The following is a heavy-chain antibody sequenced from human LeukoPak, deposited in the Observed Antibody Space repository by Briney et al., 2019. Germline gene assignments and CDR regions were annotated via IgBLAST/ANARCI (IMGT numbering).Heavy chain of an antibody. J-gene: IGHJ4*02. CDR2: INHSGST. CDR1: GGSFSGYY. V-gene: IGHV4-34*01. D-gene: IGHD3-10*01. CDR3: ARGVYGSGSYYFDY. Sequence: ASETLSLTCAVYGGSFSGYYWSWIRQPPGKGLEWIGEINHSGSTNYNPSLKSRVTISVDTSKNQFSLKLSSVTAADTAVYYCARGVYGSGSYYFDYWGQGTLVTVSS.